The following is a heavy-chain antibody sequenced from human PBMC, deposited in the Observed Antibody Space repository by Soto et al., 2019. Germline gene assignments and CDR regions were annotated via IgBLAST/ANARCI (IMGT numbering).Heavy chain of an antibody. J-gene: IGHJ4*02. CDR1: GYIFTGYY. V-gene: IGHV1-46*01. CDR3: AGGNCAGDCYFDY. D-gene: IGHD2-21*02. CDR2: INSGGGNT. Sequence: QVQLVQSGTEVKKPGASVKISCKASGYIFTGYYIYWVRQAPGQGLEFMGAINSGGGNTDYAQKFQGRVTVTRDTSTSTVYMELTSLRFDDTAVYYCAGGNCAGDCYFDYCGQGTLVTVSS.